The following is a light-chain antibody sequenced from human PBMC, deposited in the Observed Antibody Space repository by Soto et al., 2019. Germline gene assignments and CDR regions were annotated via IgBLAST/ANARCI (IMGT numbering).Light chain of an antibody. CDR2: EVT. CDR1: RDDIGAYHY. CDR3: NSYTNSSAVV. J-gene: IGLJ2*01. Sequence: QSVLTQPASVSGSPGQSITISCAGTRDDIGAYHYASWYQQHPGNAPKLLVYEVTNRPSGVSDRFSGSKSGNTASLTISGLQAEDEADYYCNSYTNSSAVVFGGGTKVTVL. V-gene: IGLV2-14*01.